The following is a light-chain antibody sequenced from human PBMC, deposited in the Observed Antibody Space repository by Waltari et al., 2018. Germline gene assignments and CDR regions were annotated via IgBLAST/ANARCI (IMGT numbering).Light chain of an antibody. CDR3: SSFESSRTWV. V-gene: IGLV2-23*02. CDR2: EVT. CDR1: SAAIRTYNL. J-gene: IGLJ3*02. Sequence: QSALTQPASVSGSPGQSVTISCSRTSAAIRTYNLVAWYQQLPGNAPKLVIYEVTERPSELSNRFSGSKSGNTASLTISGLQAEDEADYYCSSFESSRTWVFGGGTKLTVL.